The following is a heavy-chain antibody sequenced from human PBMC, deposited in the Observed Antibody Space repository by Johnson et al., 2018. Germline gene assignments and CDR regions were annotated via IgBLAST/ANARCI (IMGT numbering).Heavy chain of an antibody. J-gene: IGHJ4*02. D-gene: IGHD3-22*01. Sequence: VQLVESGGGLVQPGGSXRLSCAASGFTFSSYAMSWVRQAPGKGLEWVSAISGSGGSTFYADSVKGRFTISRDNSKNTLYLQMNSLRAEDTAVYYCANTDYYDSSGYYYTDYWGQGTLVTVSS. V-gene: IGHV3-23*04. CDR2: ISGSGGST. CDR1: GFTFSSYA. CDR3: ANTDYYDSSGYYYTDY.